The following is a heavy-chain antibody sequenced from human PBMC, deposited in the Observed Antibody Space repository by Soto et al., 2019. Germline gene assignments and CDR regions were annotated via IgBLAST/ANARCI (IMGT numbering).Heavy chain of an antibody. CDR1: GGSISTSSYY. V-gene: IGHV4-39*01. D-gene: IGHD3-22*01. J-gene: IGHJ4*02. CDR2: IYDSVVT. CDR3: ARDYDRSGDY. Sequence: QLQLQESGPGLVKPSETLSLPCTVSGGSISTSSYYWGWTRQLPGKWLEWIGSIYDSVVTYYNPSLKSRVTISVDTSKNQSSLKLSSVTAADTAVYYCARDYDRSGDYWGQGTLVTVSS.